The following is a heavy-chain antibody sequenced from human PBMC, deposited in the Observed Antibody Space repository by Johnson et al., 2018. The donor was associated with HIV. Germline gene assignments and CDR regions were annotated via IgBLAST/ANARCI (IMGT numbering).Heavy chain of an antibody. CDR1: GFTVSSNY. Sequence: VQLVESGGGVVRPGGSLRLSCAASGFTVSSNYMSWVRQAPGKGLEWVSVIYSGGSTYYADSVKGRFTISRDNSKNTLYLQMNSLRAEDTAVYYCARDRGQWLLGMSDAFDIWGQGTMVTVSS. V-gene: IGHV3-66*01. CDR2: IYSGGST. D-gene: IGHD3-22*01. J-gene: IGHJ3*02. CDR3: ARDRGQWLLGMSDAFDI.